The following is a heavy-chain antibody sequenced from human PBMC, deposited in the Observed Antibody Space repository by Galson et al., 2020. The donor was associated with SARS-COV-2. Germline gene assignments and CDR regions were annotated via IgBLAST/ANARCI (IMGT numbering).Heavy chain of an antibody. V-gene: IGHV4-39*07. CDR2: IYYSGST. CDR1: GGSISSSSYY. Sequence: SQTLSLTCTVSGGSISSSSYYWGWIRQPPGKGLEWIGSIYYSGSTYYNPSLKSRVTISVDTSKNQFSLKLSSVTAADTAVYYCARDREQWAFDYWGQETLVTVSS. CDR3: ARDREQWAFDY. J-gene: IGHJ4*02. D-gene: IGHD6-19*01.